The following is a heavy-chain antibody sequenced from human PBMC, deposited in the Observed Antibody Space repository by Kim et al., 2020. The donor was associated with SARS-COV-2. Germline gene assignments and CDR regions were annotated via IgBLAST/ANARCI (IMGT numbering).Heavy chain of an antibody. CDR1: GFTFSSYW. J-gene: IGHJ6*03. CDR3: ARVACYALRGVDYYYYY. V-gene: IGHV3-74*01. Sequence: GGSLRLSCAASGFTFSSYWMHWVRQAPGKGLVWVSRIKSDGSSTNYADSVKGRFTISRDNAKNTLYLQMNSLRAEDTAVYYCARVACYALRGVDYYYYY. CDR2: IKSDGSST. D-gene: IGHD2-2*01.